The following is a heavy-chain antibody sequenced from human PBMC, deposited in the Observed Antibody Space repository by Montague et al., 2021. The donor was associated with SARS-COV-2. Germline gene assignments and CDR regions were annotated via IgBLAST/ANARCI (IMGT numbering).Heavy chain of an antibody. CDR3: ARGLAYQMVAGAIPNYSMDV. D-gene: IGHD2-15*01. CDR2: IDYSGTT. J-gene: IGHJ6*02. CDR1: GASISSGGCY. Sequence: TLSLTCTVSGASISSGGCYWSWLRQHPRKGLEWIGFIDYSGTTYHXSSVESRLAISIDTSKNQFSLKLRSVTAADTAVYYCARGLAYQMVAGAIPNYSMDVWGQGTTVTVSS. V-gene: IGHV4-31*03.